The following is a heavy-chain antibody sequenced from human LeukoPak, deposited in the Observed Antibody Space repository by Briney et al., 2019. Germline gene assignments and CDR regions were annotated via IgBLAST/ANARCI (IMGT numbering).Heavy chain of an antibody. CDR2: ISTYNGNT. D-gene: IGHD3-10*01. CDR1: GYTLTTYD. J-gene: IGHJ4*02. V-gene: IGHV1-18*01. Sequence: EASVKVSCKASGYTLTTYDISWVRQAPGQGLEWMGWISTYNGNTHYAQNLQDRVTMTTDTSANTVYMELGSLTSDDTAVYYCTTYMKAAGEYYFAYWGQGTLVTVSS. CDR3: TTYMKAAGEYYFAY.